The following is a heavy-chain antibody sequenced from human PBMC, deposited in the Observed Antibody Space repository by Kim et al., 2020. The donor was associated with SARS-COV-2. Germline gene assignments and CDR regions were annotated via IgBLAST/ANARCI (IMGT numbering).Heavy chain of an antibody. CDR2: INHSGST. D-gene: IGHD6-13*01. Sequence: SETLSLTCAVYGGSFSGYYWSWIRQPPGKGLEWIGEINHSGSTNYNPSLKSRVTISVDTSKNQFSLKLSSVTAADTAVYYCARGWSKYSSSWYGRSNVGFDYWGQGTLVTVSS. V-gene: IGHV4-34*01. CDR3: ARGWSKYSSSWYGRSNVGFDY. CDR1: GGSFSGYY. J-gene: IGHJ4*02.